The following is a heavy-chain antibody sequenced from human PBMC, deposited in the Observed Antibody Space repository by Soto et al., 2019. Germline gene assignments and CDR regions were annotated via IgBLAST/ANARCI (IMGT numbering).Heavy chain of an antibody. CDR1: GFTFSDYY. CDR3: ASGGSYFPFFDY. Sequence: GGSLRLSCAASGFTFSDYYMSWIRQAPGKGLEWVSYISSSSSYTNYADSVKGRFTISRDNAKNSLYLQMNSLRAEDTAVYYCASGGSYFPFFDYWGQGTLVTVSS. J-gene: IGHJ4*02. CDR2: ISSSSSYT. V-gene: IGHV3-11*06. D-gene: IGHD1-26*01.